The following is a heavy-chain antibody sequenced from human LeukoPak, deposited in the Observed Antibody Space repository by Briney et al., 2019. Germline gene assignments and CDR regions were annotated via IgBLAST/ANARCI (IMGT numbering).Heavy chain of an antibody. D-gene: IGHD6-19*01. CDR1: GYTFTGYY. CDR3: AREAAYSSGKKGTWFDP. J-gene: IGHJ5*02. CDR2: INPNSGGT. V-gene: IGHV1-2*02. Sequence: ASVKVSCKASGYTFTGYYMHWVRQAPGQGLEWMGWINPNSGGTNYAQKFQGRVTMTRDTSISTAYMELSRLRSDDTAVYYCAREAAYSSGKKGTWFDPWGQGTLVTVSS.